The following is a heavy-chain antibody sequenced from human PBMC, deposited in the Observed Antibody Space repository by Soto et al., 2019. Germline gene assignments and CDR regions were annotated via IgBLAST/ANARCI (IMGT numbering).Heavy chain of an antibody. D-gene: IGHD6-6*01. CDR3: ARDRRIAARRSPSWLDP. Sequence: ASVKVSCKASGYTFTGYGISWVRQAPGQGLEWMGWISAYNGNTNYAQKLQGRVTMTTDTSTSTAYMELRSLRSDDTAVYYCARDRRIAARRSPSWLDPWGQGTLVTVSS. CDR2: ISAYNGNT. CDR1: GYTFTGYG. V-gene: IGHV1-18*01. J-gene: IGHJ5*02.